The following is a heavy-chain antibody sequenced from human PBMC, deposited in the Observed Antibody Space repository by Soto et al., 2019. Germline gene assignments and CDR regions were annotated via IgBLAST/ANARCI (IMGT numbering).Heavy chain of an antibody. D-gene: IGHD1-1*01. Sequence: PGGSLRLSCAASGFTFGHYAMHWVRHAPGKGLEWVAVISYDGSNKFYADSVKGRFTVSRDNSKNMLYLQMISLRAEDTAVYYCAREEYNSEYFDYWGQGTLDTVSS. CDR3: AREEYNSEYFDY. V-gene: IGHV3-30-3*01. J-gene: IGHJ4*02. CDR1: GFTFGHYA. CDR2: ISYDGSNK.